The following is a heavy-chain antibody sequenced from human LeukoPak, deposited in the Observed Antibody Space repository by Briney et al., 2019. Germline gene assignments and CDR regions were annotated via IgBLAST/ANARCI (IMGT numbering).Heavy chain of an antibody. D-gene: IGHD2-2*01. CDR3: ARGRYCSSTSCWGAYGMDV. CDR2: INHNGNT. J-gene: IGHJ6*02. CDR1: GGSFSGYY. V-gene: IGHV4-34*01. Sequence: PSETLSLTCAVYGGSFSGYYWSWIRQPPGKGLEWIGEINHNGNTNYNPSLKSRVTISVDTPKNQFSLKLSPVTAADTAVYYCARGRYCSSTSCWGAYGMDVWGQGTTVTVSS.